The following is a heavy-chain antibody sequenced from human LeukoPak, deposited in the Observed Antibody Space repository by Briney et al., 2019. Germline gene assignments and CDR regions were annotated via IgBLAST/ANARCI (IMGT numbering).Heavy chain of an antibody. CDR3: ARAYSRSYSHFDD. V-gene: IGHV4-4*09. CDR1: GGSISGYY. Sequence: PSETLSLTCTVSGGSISGYYWSWVRQPPGKGLEWIGYIYTSGSTNYNPSLKSRVTISVDTSKNQFSLRLSSVTAADTAMYFCARAYSRSYSHFDDWGQGTPVTVSS. J-gene: IGHJ4*02. D-gene: IGHD1-26*01. CDR2: IYTSGST.